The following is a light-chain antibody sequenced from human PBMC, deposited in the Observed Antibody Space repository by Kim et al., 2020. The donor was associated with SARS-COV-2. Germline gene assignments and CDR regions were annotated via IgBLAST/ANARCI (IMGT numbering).Light chain of an antibody. CDR2: GKN. Sequence: VAMGQTVRITCQGDSLRSYYATLYPQKPGQAPILVIYGKNNRPSGIPDRFSGSSSGNTASLTITGTQAGDEADYYCNSRDSNNNVLFGGGTQLTVL. CDR1: SLRSYY. J-gene: IGLJ2*01. V-gene: IGLV3-19*01. CDR3: NSRDSNNNVL.